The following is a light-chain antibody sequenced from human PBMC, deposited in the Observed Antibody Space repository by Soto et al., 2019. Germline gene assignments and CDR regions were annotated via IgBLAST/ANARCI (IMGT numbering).Light chain of an antibody. CDR1: QSINNY. CDR2: DAF. Sequence: EVVLTQSPATLSLSPGERATLSCRASQSINNYLAWYQQKPGQAPRLLIDDAFNRATGIPARFSGSGSGTDFTLTISSLEPEDFAVYYCQHTSAFGQGTRLEIK. V-gene: IGKV3-11*01. J-gene: IGKJ5*01. CDR3: QHTSA.